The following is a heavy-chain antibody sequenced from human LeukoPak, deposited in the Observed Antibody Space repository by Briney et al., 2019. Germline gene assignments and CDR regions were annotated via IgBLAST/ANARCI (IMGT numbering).Heavy chain of an antibody. CDR2: IYYSGST. V-gene: IGHV4-59*01. J-gene: IGHJ4*02. CDR3: ARGTIFGVPDY. Sequence: PSETLSLTCTVSGGSISSYYWSWIRQPPGKGLEWIGYIYYSGSTNYNPSLKSRATISVDMSKNQFSLKLSSVTAADTAVYYCARGTIFGVPDYWGQGTLVTVSS. D-gene: IGHD3-3*01. CDR1: GGSISSYY.